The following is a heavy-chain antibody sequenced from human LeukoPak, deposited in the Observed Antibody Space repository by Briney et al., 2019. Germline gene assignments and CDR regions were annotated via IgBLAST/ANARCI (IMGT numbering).Heavy chain of an antibody. V-gene: IGHV3-43*02. Sequence: GGSPRLSCAASGFTFDAYAMHWVRQAPGKGLQWVSLISGDGGSTYYADSVKGRFTISRDNSKNSLYLQMDSLRTEDTALYYCAKGSQWLVRYWGQGTLVTVSS. CDR2: ISGDGGST. J-gene: IGHJ4*02. CDR1: GFTFDAYA. D-gene: IGHD6-19*01. CDR3: AKGSQWLVRY.